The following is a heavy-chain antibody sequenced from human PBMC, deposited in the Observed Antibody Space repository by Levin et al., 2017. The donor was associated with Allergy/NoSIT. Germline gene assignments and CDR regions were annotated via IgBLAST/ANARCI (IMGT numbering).Heavy chain of an antibody. CDR1: GFTFSSYS. CDR3: ARDRQPNWYYDFWSGLTLSPNWFDP. V-gene: IGHV3-21*01. Sequence: PGGSLRLSCAASGFTFSSYSMNWVRQAPGKGLEWVSSISSSSSYIYYADSVKGRFTISRDNAKNSLYLQMNSLRAEDTAVYYCARDRQPNWYYDFWSGLTLSPNWFDPWGQGTLVTVSS. J-gene: IGHJ5*02. CDR2: ISSSSSYI. D-gene: IGHD3-3*01.